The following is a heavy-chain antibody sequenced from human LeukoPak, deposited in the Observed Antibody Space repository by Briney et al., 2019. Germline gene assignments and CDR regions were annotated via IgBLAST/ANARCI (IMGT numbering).Heavy chain of an antibody. CDR3: AKENPVGGTNYFDY. J-gene: IGHJ4*02. D-gene: IGHD1-26*01. CDR2: ITGSGDST. Sequence: GGSLRLSCAASGIIFSTYAMSWVRQAPGKGLGWVSAITGSGDSTYYADSVKGRSTISRDNSKNTLSLQMNSLRAGDTAVYYCAKENPVGGTNYFDYWGQGTLVTVPS. CDR1: GIIFSTYA. V-gene: IGHV3-23*01.